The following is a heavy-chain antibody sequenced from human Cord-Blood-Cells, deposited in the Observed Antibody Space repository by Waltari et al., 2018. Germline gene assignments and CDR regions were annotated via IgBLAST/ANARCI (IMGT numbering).Heavy chain of an antibody. CDR3: ARVLRGLRYFDWLLPEYYFDY. V-gene: IGHV4-34*01. J-gene: IGHJ4*02. D-gene: IGHD3-9*01. CDR2: INHSGST. Sequence: QVQLQQWGAGLLKPSETLSLTCAVYGGSFSGYYWSWIRQPPGKGLEWIGEINHSGSTNYNPSLKSRVTISVDTSKNQFSLKLSSVTAADTAVYYCARVLRGLRYFDWLLPEYYFDYWGQGTLVTVSS. CDR1: GGSFSGYY.